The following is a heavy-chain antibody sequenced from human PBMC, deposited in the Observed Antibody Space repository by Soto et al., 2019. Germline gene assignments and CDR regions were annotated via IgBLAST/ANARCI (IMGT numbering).Heavy chain of an antibody. CDR2: IYPDDSDT. CDR3: ASSVLVTSTMNYFDL. V-gene: IGHV5-51*01. CDR1: GYGFSNFW. D-gene: IGHD2-8*02. Sequence: PGESLKISCQASGYGFSNFWIAWVRQMPGEGLEWLGIIYPDDSDTRYSPSFLGQVTISADKSTKTTYLQWSSLKASDTAIYFCASSVLVTSTMNYFDLWGQGTLVTVSS. J-gene: IGHJ4*02.